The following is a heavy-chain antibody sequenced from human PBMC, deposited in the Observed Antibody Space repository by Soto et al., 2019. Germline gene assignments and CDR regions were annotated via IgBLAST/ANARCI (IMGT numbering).Heavy chain of an antibody. CDR2: IKPGGGST. Sequence: QVQLLQSGAEVKKPGASVKVSCKASGYAFTSYHLHWLRQAPGKGPEWMGIIKPGGGSTSYAQQFRGRLTMTTDTSTSTVYMDMNSLRSDDTAVYYCARELATVTLDAFDIWGQGTMVTVSS. D-gene: IGHD4-4*01. V-gene: IGHV1-46*01. CDR1: GYAFTSYH. CDR3: ARELATVTLDAFDI. J-gene: IGHJ3*02.